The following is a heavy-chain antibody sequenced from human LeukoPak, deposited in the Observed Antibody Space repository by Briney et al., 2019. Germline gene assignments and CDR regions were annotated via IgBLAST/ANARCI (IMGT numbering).Heavy chain of an antibody. CDR3: ARARIAAAGCFDY. V-gene: IGHV1-2*02. J-gene: IGHJ4*02. D-gene: IGHD6-13*01. CDR2: INPNSGGT. CDR1: GYTFTGYY. Sequence: ASVKVSCKASGYTFTGYYMHWVRQAPGQGLEWMGWINPNSGGTNYAQKFQDRVTMTRDTSISTAYMELSSLRSDDTAVYYCARARIAAAGCFDYWGQGTLVTVSS.